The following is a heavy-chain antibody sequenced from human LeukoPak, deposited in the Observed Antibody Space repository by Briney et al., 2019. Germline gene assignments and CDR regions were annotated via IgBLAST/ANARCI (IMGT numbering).Heavy chain of an antibody. J-gene: IGHJ3*02. CDR1: GFTFDDYG. CDR3: ASRYCSSTSCYENNAFDI. CDR2: INWNGGST. V-gene: IGHV3-20*04. Sequence: GGSLRLSCAASGFTFDDYGMSWVRQAPGKGLEWVSGINWNGGSTGYADSVKGRFTISRDNAKNSLYLQMNSLRAEDTALYYCASRYCSSTSCYENNAFDIWGQGTMVTVSS. D-gene: IGHD2-2*01.